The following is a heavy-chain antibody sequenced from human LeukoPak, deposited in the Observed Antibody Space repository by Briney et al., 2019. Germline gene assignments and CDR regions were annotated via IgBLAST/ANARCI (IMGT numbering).Heavy chain of an antibody. V-gene: IGHV4-61*02. CDR1: GGSISSGSYY. Sequence: SETLSLTCTVSGGSISSGSYYWSWIRQPAGKGLEWIGRINTSGSINYNPSLKSRVTISVDTSKNQFSLKVSSVTAADTAEYYCARDNTVTTSLGWSDPWGQGTLVTVSS. D-gene: IGHD4-11*01. J-gene: IGHJ5*02. CDR3: ARDNTVTTSLGWSDP. CDR2: INTSGSI.